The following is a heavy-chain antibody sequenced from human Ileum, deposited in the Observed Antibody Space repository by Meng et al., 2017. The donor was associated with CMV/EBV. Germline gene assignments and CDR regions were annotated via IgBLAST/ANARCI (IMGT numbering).Heavy chain of an antibody. CDR2: ITSDGSTT. CDR3: VRDNYGVDY. V-gene: IGHV3-74*03. CDR1: GLPLIRYW. Sequence: LRLAWAAFGLPLIRYWIKWVRQAPGKGLVWVSHITSDGSTTTYADSVKGRFTISRDNAKNTLYLQMHSLRADDTAVYYCVRDNYGVDYWGQGTLVTVSS. J-gene: IGHJ4*02. D-gene: IGHD4-17*01.